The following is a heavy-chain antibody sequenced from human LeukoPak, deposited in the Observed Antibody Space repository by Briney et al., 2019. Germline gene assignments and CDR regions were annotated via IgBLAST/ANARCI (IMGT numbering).Heavy chain of an antibody. D-gene: IGHD6-19*01. J-gene: IGHJ4*02. Sequence: PGGSLRLSCAASGFSFSSYGMHWVRQAPGKGLEWVAVIWYDGSNKYYADSVKGRFTISRDNSKNTLYLQMNSLRAEDTAVYYCARDHRQWLQMGAFDYWGQGTLVTVSS. CDR3: ARDHRQWLQMGAFDY. CDR1: GFSFSSYG. V-gene: IGHV3-33*01. CDR2: IWYDGSNK.